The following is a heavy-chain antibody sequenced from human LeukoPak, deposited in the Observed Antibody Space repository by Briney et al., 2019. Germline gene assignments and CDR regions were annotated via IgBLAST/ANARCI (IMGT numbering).Heavy chain of an antibody. CDR3: ARAGPEGFGVDV. CDR2: IWHDANNT. J-gene: IGHJ6*02. Sequence: GGSLRLSCAASGFPFSSYGMHWVRQAPGKGLESVAVIWHDANNTYYVESVRGRFTISRDNSKNMLYLQLNSLRAEDTAVYYSARAGPEGFGVDVWGQGTTVIVSS. V-gene: IGHV3-33*01. CDR1: GFPFSSYG.